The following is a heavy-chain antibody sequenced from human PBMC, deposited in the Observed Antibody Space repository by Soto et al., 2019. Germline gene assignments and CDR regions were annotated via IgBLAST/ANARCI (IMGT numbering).Heavy chain of an antibody. J-gene: IGHJ4*02. D-gene: IGHD1-1*01. CDR2: ISSTNTYI. V-gene: IGHV3-21*01. CDR1: GFPFSSYT. Sequence: EVQLVESGGGLVKPGGSLRLSCAASGFPFSSYTMNWVRQAPGKALEWVSSISSTNTYIYYTGSVKGRFTISRDNAKNSLYMQMNSLRAEETAVYYCARDRTPTWYDIKYYFDYWGQGTLVTVSS. CDR3: ARDRTPTWYDIKYYFDY.